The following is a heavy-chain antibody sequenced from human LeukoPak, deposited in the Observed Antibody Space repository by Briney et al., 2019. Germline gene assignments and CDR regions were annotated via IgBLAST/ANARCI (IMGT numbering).Heavy chain of an antibody. Sequence: SETLSLTCAVYGGSFSGYYWSWIRQPPGKALEWIGEINHSGSTNYNPSLKSRVTISVDTSKNQFSLKLSSVTAADTAVYYCASGGTHYGDYDRWFDPWGQGTLVTVSS. V-gene: IGHV4-34*01. CDR1: GGSFSGYY. CDR2: INHSGST. J-gene: IGHJ5*02. CDR3: ASGGTHYGDYDRWFDP. D-gene: IGHD4-17*01.